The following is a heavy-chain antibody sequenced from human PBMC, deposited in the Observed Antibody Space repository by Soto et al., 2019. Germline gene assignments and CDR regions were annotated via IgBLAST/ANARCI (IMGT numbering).Heavy chain of an antibody. J-gene: IGHJ5*02. CDR1: GGTLSSYA. Sequence: ASVKVSCKASGGTLSSYAISWVRQAPGQGLEWMGGIIPIFGTANYAQKFQGRVTITADESTSTAYMELSSLRSEDTAVYYCARARGSSSSRGRFDPWGREPWSPSPQ. V-gene: IGHV1-69*13. CDR3: ARARGSSSSRGRFDP. D-gene: IGHD6-6*01. CDR2: IIPIFGTA.